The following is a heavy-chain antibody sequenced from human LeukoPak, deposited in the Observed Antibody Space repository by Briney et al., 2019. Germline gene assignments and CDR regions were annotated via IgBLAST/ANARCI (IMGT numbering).Heavy chain of an antibody. Sequence: GGSLRLSCAASGFTFSSYSMNWVRQAPGKGLEGVSYISSSGSTIYYADSVKGRFTISRDNARNSLYLRMNSLRADDTAVYYCARSVAVDAFDIWGQGTMVTVSS. CDR1: GFTFSSYS. V-gene: IGHV3-48*04. CDR3: ARSVAVDAFDI. CDR2: ISSSGSTI. J-gene: IGHJ3*02.